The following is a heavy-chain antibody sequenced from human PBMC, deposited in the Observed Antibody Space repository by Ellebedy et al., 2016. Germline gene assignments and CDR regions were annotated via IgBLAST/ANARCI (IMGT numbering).Heavy chain of an antibody. CDR3: TRDNSGWSKDY. CDR1: GFTFSQKS. CDR2: FGVSDDI. V-gene: IGHV3-69-1*01. D-gene: IGHD6-19*01. J-gene: IGHJ4*02. Sequence: GESLKISCTASGFTFSQKSMGWVRQPPGKGLEWVSTFGVSDDIYYADPVRGRFNISRDNGKNSVFLHMNSLRVEDTAVYYCTRDNSGWSKDYWGQGVLVTVSS.